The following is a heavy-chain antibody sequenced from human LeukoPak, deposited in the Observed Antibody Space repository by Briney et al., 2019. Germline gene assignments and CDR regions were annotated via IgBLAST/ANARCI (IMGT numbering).Heavy chain of an antibody. V-gene: IGHV3-21*01. CDR3: ARDREIAAAGTDFDY. CDR1: GFTFSSYS. D-gene: IGHD6-13*01. Sequence: GGSLRLSCAASGFTFSSYSMNWVRQAPGKGLEWVSSISSSSSYIYYADSVKGRFTISRGNAKNSLYLQMNSLRAEDTAVYYCARDREIAAAGTDFDYWGQGTLVTVSS. J-gene: IGHJ4*02. CDR2: ISSSSSYI.